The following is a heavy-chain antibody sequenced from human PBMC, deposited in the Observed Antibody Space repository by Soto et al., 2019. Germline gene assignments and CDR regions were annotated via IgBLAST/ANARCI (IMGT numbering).Heavy chain of an antibody. CDR1: GFSFNNFA. CDR3: GKERGYYCYYGMDV. J-gene: IGHJ6*02. V-gene: IGHV3-23*01. CDR2: LSGGGTA. D-gene: IGHD3-10*01. Sequence: EMELLESGGALVQPGGSLRLSCVVSGFSFNNFAMSWVRQAPGKGLEWVSALSGGGTAYYADSVKGRFTISRDNSKNTLYLQLNSLRAEDTAVYYCGKERGYYCYYGMDVWGQGTTVTVSS.